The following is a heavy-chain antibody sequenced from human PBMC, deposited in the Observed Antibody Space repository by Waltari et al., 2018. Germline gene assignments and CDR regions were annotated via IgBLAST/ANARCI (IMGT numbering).Heavy chain of an antibody. CDR2: IYSDANT. V-gene: IGHV3-53*01. CDR3: ARGYDTIQWVLGMDV. Sequence: EVQLVESGGGLIQLGGSLRLSCAASGFTVSSSDRSWGRQAPGKGLEWVSVIYSDANTYYADSVKGRFTISRDNSKNTLYLQMNSLRAEDTAVYYCARGYDTIQWVLGMDVWGQGTTVTVSS. D-gene: IGHD3-22*01. CDR1: GFTVSSSD. J-gene: IGHJ6*02.